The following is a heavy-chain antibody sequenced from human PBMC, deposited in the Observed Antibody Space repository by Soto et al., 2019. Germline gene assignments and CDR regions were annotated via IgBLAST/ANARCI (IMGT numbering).Heavy chain of an antibody. J-gene: IGHJ6*02. Sequence: ASVKVSCKASGYTFTRSGISWVRQAPGQGLEWMGWISTYNGDTNYAQTFQGRVTMTTDTSTSTVHMEVRSLRSDDTAVYYCAREGVAPYYYYGVDVWGQGTPVT. CDR2: ISTYNGDT. CDR3: AREGVAPYYYYGVDV. D-gene: IGHD5-12*01. CDR1: GYTFTRSG. V-gene: IGHV1-18*01.